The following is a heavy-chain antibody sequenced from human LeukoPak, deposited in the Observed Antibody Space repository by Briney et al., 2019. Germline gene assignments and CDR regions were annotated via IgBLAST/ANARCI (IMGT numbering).Heavy chain of an antibody. D-gene: IGHD3-22*01. CDR2: IDPSAGST. Sequence: ASVKVSCKASGYTFTNYYMHWVRQAPGQGLEWMGVIDPSAGSTTYAQKFQGRVTMTRDTAASTVYMELCSLRSDDTAVYYCARAHYASSNIKVPFDVWGKGTTVTVSA. CDR3: ARAHYASSNIKVPFDV. J-gene: IGHJ6*04. CDR1: GYTFTNYY. V-gene: IGHV1-46*01.